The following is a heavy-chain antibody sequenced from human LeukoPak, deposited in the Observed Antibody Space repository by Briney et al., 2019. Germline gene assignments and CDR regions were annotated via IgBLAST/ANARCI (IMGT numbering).Heavy chain of an antibody. Sequence: GGSLRLSCAASGFTFSSYSMNWVRQAPGKGLEWVSYISSSSSTIYYADSVKGRFTISRDNAKNSLYLQMNSLRAEDTAVYYCARDFRYYDSSGYYDYWGQGTLVTVSS. CDR3: ARDFRYYDSSGYYDY. J-gene: IGHJ4*02. D-gene: IGHD3-22*01. CDR1: GFTFSSYS. V-gene: IGHV3-48*04. CDR2: ISSSSSTI.